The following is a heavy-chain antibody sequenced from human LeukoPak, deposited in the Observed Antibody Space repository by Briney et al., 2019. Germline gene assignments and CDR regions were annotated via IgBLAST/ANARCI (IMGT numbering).Heavy chain of an antibody. D-gene: IGHD1-7*01. V-gene: IGHV1-69*05. CDR3: ARDRLGITGTIYYYMDV. Sequence: SVKVSCKASGGTFSSYAISWVRQAPGQGLEWMGGIIPIFGTANYAQKFQGRVTITTDESTSTAYMELSSLKSEDTAVYYCARDRLGITGTIYYYMDVWGKGTTVTVSS. CDR2: IIPIFGTA. J-gene: IGHJ6*03. CDR1: GGTFSSYA.